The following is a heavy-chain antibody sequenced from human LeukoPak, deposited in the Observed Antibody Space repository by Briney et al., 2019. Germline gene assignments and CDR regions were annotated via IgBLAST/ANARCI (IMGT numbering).Heavy chain of an antibody. J-gene: IGHJ3*02. CDR1: GFTFSSYA. V-gene: IGHV3-23*01. D-gene: IGHD4-17*01. CDR3: AREREDYGDYDAFDI. CDR2: ISGSGGST. Sequence: GGSLRLSCAASGFTFSSYAMSWVRQAPGKGLEWVSAISGSGGSTYYADSVKGRFTTSRDNAKNSLYLQMNSLRAEDTAVYYCAREREDYGDYDAFDIWGQGTMVTVSS.